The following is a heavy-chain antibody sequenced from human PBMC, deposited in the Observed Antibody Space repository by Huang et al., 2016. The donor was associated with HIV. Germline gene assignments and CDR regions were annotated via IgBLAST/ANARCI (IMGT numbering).Heavy chain of an antibody. J-gene: IGHJ4*02. CDR1: GYTFNSYG. D-gene: IGHD6-19*01. CDR2: SSAHNGNT. V-gene: IGHV1-18*01. CDR3: ARDQRWPGGYFDY. Sequence: QVQLVQSGAEVKTPGASVKVSCKASGYTFNSYGISWVRQAPGQGLEWMGWSSAHNGNTKYAQKLQGRVTLTKDTPSSTAYMELRSLRSDDTAVYYCARDQRWPGGYFDYWGQGTLVTVSS.